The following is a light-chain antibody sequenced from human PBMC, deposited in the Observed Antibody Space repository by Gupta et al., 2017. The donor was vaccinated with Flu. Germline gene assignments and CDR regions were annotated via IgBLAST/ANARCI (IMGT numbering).Light chain of an antibody. CDR3: QRQGRQRPRT. CDR2: DTS. CDR1: QSAASSY. J-gene: IGKJ1*01. Sequence: IVLTQSPGTLSLSPGERATLSCRASQSAASSYVAWYQQKPGQAPRLRIYDTSTRATGIPARFSSSGCGRACTLIISRWETEDFAVDYCQRQGRQRPRTFGQGTQVDI. V-gene: IGKV3-20*01.